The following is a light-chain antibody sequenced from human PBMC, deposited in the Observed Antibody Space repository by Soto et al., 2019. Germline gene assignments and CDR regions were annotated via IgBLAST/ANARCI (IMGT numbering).Light chain of an antibody. J-gene: IGKJ5*01. CDR3: HQYGSSPT. Sequence: EIELTQSPGSLSVSPGERATLSCRATQSVSSDYLAWYHQKPGQPPRLLIYGASSRATGIPDRFSGSGSGTDFTLTISRLEPEDFAVYYCHQYGSSPTFGQGTRLEIK. CDR1: QSVSSDY. V-gene: IGKV3-20*01. CDR2: GAS.